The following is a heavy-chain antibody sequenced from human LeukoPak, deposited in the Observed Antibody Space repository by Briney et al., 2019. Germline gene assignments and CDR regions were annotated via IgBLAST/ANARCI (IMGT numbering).Heavy chain of an antibody. J-gene: IGHJ4*02. Sequence: GASVKVSCKASGYTFTSYAMNWVRQAPGQGLEWMGGIIPIFGTANYAQKFQGRVTITADESTSTAYMELSSLRSEDTAVYYCARTYYDYVWGSYRTFDYWGQGTLVTVSS. CDR2: IIPIFGTA. CDR1: GYTFTSYA. D-gene: IGHD3-16*02. CDR3: ARTYYDYVWGSYRTFDY. V-gene: IGHV1-69*13.